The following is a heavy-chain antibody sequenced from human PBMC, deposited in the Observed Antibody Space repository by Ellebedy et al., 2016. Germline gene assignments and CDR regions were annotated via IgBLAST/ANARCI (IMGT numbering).Heavy chain of an antibody. CDR1: GFTFSSST. CDR3: TRDMSATGTVYHYFGMDV. Sequence: GESLKISXAASGFTFSSSTMHWVRQAPGKGLEWVAVISYDGTIKYYADNVKGRFTTSRDNSKNTLYLQMNILRAEDTAVYYCTRDMSATGTVYHYFGMDVWGQGTAVTVSS. J-gene: IGHJ6*02. D-gene: IGHD6-13*01. CDR2: ISYDGTIK. V-gene: IGHV3-30*04.